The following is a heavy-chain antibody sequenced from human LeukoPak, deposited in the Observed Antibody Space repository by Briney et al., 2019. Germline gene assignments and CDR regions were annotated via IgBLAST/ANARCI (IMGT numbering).Heavy chain of an antibody. CDR2: ISSSSSYI. V-gene: IGHV3-21*01. Sequence: GGSLRLPCAASGFTVSSNYMSWVRQAPGKGLEWVSSISSSSSYIYYADSVKGRFTISRDNAKNSLYLQMNSLRAEDTAVYYCAREGGEGDFDYWGQGTLVTVSS. J-gene: IGHJ4*02. D-gene: IGHD2-21*01. CDR3: AREGGEGDFDY. CDR1: GFTVSSNY.